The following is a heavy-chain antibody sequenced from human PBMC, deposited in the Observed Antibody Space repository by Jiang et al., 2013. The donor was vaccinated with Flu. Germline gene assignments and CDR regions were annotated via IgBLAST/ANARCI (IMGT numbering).Heavy chain of an antibody. CDR2: INPNGDST. CDR3: AREAVVYGDSLXWCDY. Sequence: VQLVESGAEVKKPGASVKVSCKASGYMFTTYFIHWVRQAPGQGLEWMGMINPNGDSTLSAQKFQDRVSMTRDTSTSTVYMELSSLTSEDTAVYYCAREAVVYGDSLXWCDYWGQGTLVTVSP. V-gene: IGHV1-46*01. D-gene: IGHD6-19*01. CDR1: GYMFTTYF. J-gene: IGHJ4*02.